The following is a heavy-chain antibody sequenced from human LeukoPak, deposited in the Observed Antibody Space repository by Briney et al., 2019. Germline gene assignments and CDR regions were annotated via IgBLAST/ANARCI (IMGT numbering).Heavy chain of an antibody. CDR2: INSDGSRT. D-gene: IGHD1/OR15-1a*01. J-gene: IGHJ4*02. V-gene: IGHV3-74*01. CDR3: AKDRWQSPTTNRFDY. Sequence: GGSLRLSCAASGFTFSSYWMHWVRQAPGKGLVWVSRINSDGSRTTYADSVKGRFTISRDNSKNTLYLQMNSLRAEDTAVYYCAKDRWQSPTTNRFDYWGQGTLVTVSS. CDR1: GFTFSSYW.